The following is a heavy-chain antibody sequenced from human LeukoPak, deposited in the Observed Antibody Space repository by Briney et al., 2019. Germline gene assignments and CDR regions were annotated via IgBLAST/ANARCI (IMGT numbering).Heavy chain of an antibody. CDR2: ISWNSGSI. D-gene: IGHD3-22*01. CDR3: AKGPYDSSGYDAFDI. CDR1: GFTFDDYV. J-gene: IGHJ3*02. Sequence: PGGSLRLSCAASGFTFDDYVMHWVRQAPGKGLEWVSGISWNSGSIAYADSVKGRFTISRDNAKNSLYLQMNSLRAEDTALYYCAKGPYDSSGYDAFDIWGHGQWSPSLQ. V-gene: IGHV3-9*01.